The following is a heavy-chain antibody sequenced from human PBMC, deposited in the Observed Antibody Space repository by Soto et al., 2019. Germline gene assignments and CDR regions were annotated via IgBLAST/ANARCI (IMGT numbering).Heavy chain of an antibody. D-gene: IGHD2-2*01. J-gene: IGHJ6*02. CDR1: EFAVRGDY. V-gene: IGHV3-53*01. CDR2: IYSGGST. Sequence: GGSLRHSCVAAEFAVRGDYRSWVRQAPGKGLEWVSVIYSGGSTYYADSVKGRFTISRDNSKNTLYLQMNSLRAEDTAVYYCAKSNSNYYYGMDVWGQGTTVTVSS. CDR3: AKSNSNYYYGMDV.